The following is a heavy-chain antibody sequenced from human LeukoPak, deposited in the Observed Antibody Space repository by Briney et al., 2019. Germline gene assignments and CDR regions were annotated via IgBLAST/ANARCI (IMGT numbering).Heavy chain of an antibody. CDR3: ARGKYDFWSGYSPFDY. J-gene: IGHJ4*02. CDR2: IIPIFGTA. V-gene: IGHV1-69*13. CDR1: GGTFSSYA. D-gene: IGHD3-3*01. Sequence: SVKVSCKASGGTFSSYAISWVRQAPGQGLEWMGGIIPIFGTANYAQKFQGRVTITADESTSTAYMELSSLRSEDTAVYYCARGKYDFWSGYSPFDYWGQGTLVTVSS.